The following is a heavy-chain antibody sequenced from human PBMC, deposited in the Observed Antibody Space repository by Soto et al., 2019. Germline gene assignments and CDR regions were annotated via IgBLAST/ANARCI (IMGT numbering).Heavy chain of an antibody. D-gene: IGHD6-6*01. CDR1: GYTFSGYY. Sequence: ASVKVSCKASGYTFSGYYMHWVRQAPGQGLEWMGWISPDSGGTNYAQKFQGRVTMTRDTSISTVYMELSSLRSDDTAVYFCARDTPTYISSSDDDHWGQGTLVTVSS. CDR2: ISPDSGGT. J-gene: IGHJ4*02. CDR3: ARDTPTYISSSDDDH. V-gene: IGHV1-2*02.